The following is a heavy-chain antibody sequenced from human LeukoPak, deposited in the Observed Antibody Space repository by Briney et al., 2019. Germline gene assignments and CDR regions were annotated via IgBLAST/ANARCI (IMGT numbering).Heavy chain of an antibody. Sequence: SETLSLTCTVSGGSISSYYWSWIRQPAGKGLEWIGHIYTSGSTNYNPSLKSPVTMSVDTSKNQFSLKLNSVTAADTAVYYCARSAHGGNAGVFDYWGQGTLFTVSS. CDR3: ARSAHGGNAGVFDY. CDR2: IYTSGST. CDR1: GGSISSYY. V-gene: IGHV4-4*07. D-gene: IGHD4-23*01. J-gene: IGHJ4*02.